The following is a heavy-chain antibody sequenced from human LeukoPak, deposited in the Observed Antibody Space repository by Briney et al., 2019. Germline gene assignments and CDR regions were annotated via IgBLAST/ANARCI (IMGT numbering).Heavy chain of an antibody. CDR2: IRYDGSNK. CDR3: ARDSSSSSYYMDV. V-gene: IGHV3-30*02. D-gene: IGHD6-13*01. Sequence: GGSLRLSCAASGFTFSSYGMHWVRQAPGKGLEWVAFIRYDGSNKYYADSVKGRFTISRDNSKNTLYLQMNSLRAEDTAVYYCARDSSSSSYYMDVWGKGTTVTVSS. J-gene: IGHJ6*03. CDR1: GFTFSSYG.